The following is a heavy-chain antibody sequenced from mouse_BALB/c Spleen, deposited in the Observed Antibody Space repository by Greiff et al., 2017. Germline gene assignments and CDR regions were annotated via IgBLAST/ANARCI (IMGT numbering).Heavy chain of an antibody. CDR3: ARSKDGYFGAMDY. CDR2: ISSGSSTI. V-gene: IGHV5-17*02. CDR1: GFTFSSFG. J-gene: IGHJ4*01. D-gene: IGHD2-3*01. Sequence: EVKLMESGGGLVQPGGSRKLSCAASGFTFSSFGMHWVRQAPEKGLEWVAYISSGSSTIYYADTVKGRFTISRDNPKNTLFLQMTSLRSEDTAMYYCARSKDGYFGAMDYWGQGTSVTVAS.